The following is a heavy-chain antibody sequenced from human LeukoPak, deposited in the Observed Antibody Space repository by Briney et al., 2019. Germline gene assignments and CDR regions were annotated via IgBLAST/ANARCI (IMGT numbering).Heavy chain of an antibody. Sequence: PGESLKISCKGSGYSFTSYWIGWVRQMPGKGLEWMGIIYPGDSDTRYSPSFQGQVTISADKSISTAYLQWSSLKASDTAMYYCARHGIAAARKNWFDPWGQGTLVTVSS. D-gene: IGHD6-13*01. J-gene: IGHJ5*02. CDR2: IYPGDSDT. V-gene: IGHV5-51*01. CDR3: ARHGIAAARKNWFDP. CDR1: GYSFTSYW.